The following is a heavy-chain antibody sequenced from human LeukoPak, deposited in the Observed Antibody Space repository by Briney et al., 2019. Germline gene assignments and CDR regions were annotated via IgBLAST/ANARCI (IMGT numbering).Heavy chain of an antibody. J-gene: IGHJ5*02. CDR1: GGSISSSSYN. CDR3: ARPPGIAAAWFDP. CDR2: FDNSGTT. V-gene: IGHV4-39*01. D-gene: IGHD6-13*01. Sequence: SETLSLTCTVSGGSISSSSYNWGWIRQPPGKGLEWIGSFDNSGTTYYNPSLKSRVTISVDTSRDQFSLKLSSVTAADTAVYYCARPPGIAAAWFDPWGQGTLVTVSS.